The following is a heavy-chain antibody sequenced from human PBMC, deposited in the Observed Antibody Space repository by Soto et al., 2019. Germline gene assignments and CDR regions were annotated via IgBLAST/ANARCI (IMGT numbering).Heavy chain of an antibody. J-gene: IGHJ6*02. CDR3: AREIPRYGNNFGSGGMDV. D-gene: IGHD5-18*01. V-gene: IGHV4-61*08. CDR2: VAYSGNT. CDR1: GGSVRNDGYY. Sequence: QVQLRESGPGLVKPSETLSLTCSVSGGSVRNDGYYWSWIRQPPGKGLEWIGFVAYSGNTKYNPSLNSRLNISVDTSKIQISLRLSSVSAAYTAVYFCAREIPRYGNNFGSGGMDVWGQGTTVTVSS.